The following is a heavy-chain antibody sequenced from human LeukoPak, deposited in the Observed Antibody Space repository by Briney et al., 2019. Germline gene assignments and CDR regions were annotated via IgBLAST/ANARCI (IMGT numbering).Heavy chain of an antibody. V-gene: IGHV3-23*01. J-gene: IGHJ4*02. CDR3: AKSFGVTIFGVVNENYFDY. D-gene: IGHD3-3*01. CDR2: ISGIGGST. Sequence: GGSLRLSCAVSGFTFSSYAMHWVRQAPGKGLEWVSAISGIGGSTYYADSVKGRFTISRDKSKYTLYLQMNSLRAEDTAVYYCAKSFGVTIFGVVNENYFDYWGQGTLVTVSS. CDR1: GFTFSSYA.